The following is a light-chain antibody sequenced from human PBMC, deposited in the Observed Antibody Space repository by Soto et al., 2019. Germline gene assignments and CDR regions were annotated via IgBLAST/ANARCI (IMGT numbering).Light chain of an antibody. CDR1: QGISRY. J-gene: IGKJ4*01. CDR3: QQLNTYPVP. V-gene: IGKV1-9*01. CDR2: AAP. Sequence: IQLTQSPSSLSASVGDSVTITCRASQGISRYLSWYQQKPGRAPKLLISAAPTLQSGVPARFSGSGSGTDFTLSITRLQPEDFATYYCQQLNTYPVPFGGGTKVDI.